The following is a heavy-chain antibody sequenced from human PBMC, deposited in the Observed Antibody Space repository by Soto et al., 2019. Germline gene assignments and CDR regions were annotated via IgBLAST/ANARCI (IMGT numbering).Heavy chain of an antibody. D-gene: IGHD5-12*01. CDR2: IFWDDDK. CDR3: AHSVAPRLFDY. Sequence: PXQTLTRTCAVSGFSLSTSGEGVGWIRQPPGKALEWLALIFWDDDKHYSPSLKSRLTITKDTSKNRVVLTMTNMDPVDTATCFCAHSVAPRLFDYWGQGPLVTVSS. CDR1: GFSLSTSGEG. V-gene: IGHV2-5*02. J-gene: IGHJ4*02.